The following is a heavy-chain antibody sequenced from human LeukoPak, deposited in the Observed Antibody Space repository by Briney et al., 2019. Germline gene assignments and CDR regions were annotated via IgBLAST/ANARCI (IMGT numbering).Heavy chain of an antibody. V-gene: IGHV1-69*13. J-gene: IGHJ6*03. D-gene: IGHD3-9*01. CDR2: IIPIFGTA. CDR3: ARGVLYYDILTGYQPYYYYMDV. CDR1: GGTFSSYA. Sequence: GASVKVSCKASGGTFSSYAISWVRQAPGQGLEWMGGIIPIFGTANYAQKFQGRVTITADESTSTAYMELSSLRSEDTAVYYCARGVLYYDILTGYQPYYYYMDVWGKGTTVTVSS.